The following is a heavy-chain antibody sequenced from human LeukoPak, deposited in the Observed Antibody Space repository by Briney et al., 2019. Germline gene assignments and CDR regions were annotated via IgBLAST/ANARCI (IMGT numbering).Heavy chain of an antibody. CDR2: IYPGDSDT. D-gene: IGHD5-12*01. CDR3: ARKKTSAGSDFDY. V-gene: IGHV5-51*01. J-gene: IGHJ4*02. Sequence: GESLKISCKGSEYSFSSYWIGWVRQMPGKGLEWMGIIYPGDSDTRYSPSFQGQVTISADKTISTAYLQWSSLEASDPAIYYCARKKTSAGSDFDYWGQGTLVTVSS. CDR1: EYSFSSYW.